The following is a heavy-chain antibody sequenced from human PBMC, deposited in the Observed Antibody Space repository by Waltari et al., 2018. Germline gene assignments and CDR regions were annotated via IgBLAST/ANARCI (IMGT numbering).Heavy chain of an antibody. V-gene: IGHV3-53*01. CDR3: ARMGRDGYNSRAFDI. CDR1: GFTVSSNY. D-gene: IGHD5-12*01. J-gene: IGHJ3*02. CDR2: IYGGGST. Sequence: EVQLVESGGGLIQPGGSLRLSCAASGFTVSSNYMSWVRQAPGKGLEWGSVIYGGGSTYYADSVKGRFTISRDNSKNTLYLQMNSLRAEDTAVYYCARMGRDGYNSRAFDIWGQGTMVTVSS.